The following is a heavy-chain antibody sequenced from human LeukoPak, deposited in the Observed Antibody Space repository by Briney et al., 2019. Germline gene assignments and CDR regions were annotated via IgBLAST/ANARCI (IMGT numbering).Heavy chain of an antibody. CDR1: GFTFSSYG. D-gene: IGHD5-18*01. CDR3: AKDRGGYSLKYYYGMDV. CDR2: ISYDGSNK. J-gene: IGHJ6*02. V-gene: IGHV3-30*18. Sequence: GRSLRLSRAASGFTFSSYGMHWVRQAPGKGLEWVAVISYDGSNKYYADSVKGRFTISRDNSKNTLYLQMNSLRAEDTAVYYCAKDRGGYSLKYYYGMDVWGQGTTVTVSS.